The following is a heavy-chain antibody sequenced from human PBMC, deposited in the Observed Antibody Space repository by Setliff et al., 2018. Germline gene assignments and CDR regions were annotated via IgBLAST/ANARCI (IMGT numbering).Heavy chain of an antibody. Sequence: ASVKVSCKASGGTFNTYGISWVRLAPGQGLEWMGRVIPLFGTTNYAQKFQDRVAISADESTSTAYMELRSLRSEDTAIYYCARDTHINYNNPQVGWFDPWGQEPRSPSPQ. J-gene: IGHJ5*02. V-gene: IGHV1-69*13. CDR3: ARDTHINYNNPQVGWFDP. CDR2: VIPLFGTT. D-gene: IGHD4-4*01. CDR1: GGTFNTYG.